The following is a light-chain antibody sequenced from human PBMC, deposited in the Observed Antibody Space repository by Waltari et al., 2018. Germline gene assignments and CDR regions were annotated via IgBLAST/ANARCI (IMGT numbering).Light chain of an antibody. CDR2: EVN. CDR3: CSFAGDSTYV. Sequence: QSAPTQPASVSGSPGQSITIPCTGTSSDIGSYNLVLWYQQHPGKAPNLIIYEVNRRPSGVSDRCCASKSVNPAPLRFSGLRSDDEADHSCCSFAGDSTYVFGTGAKVTV. CDR1: SSDIGSYNL. V-gene: IGLV2-23*02. J-gene: IGLJ1*01.